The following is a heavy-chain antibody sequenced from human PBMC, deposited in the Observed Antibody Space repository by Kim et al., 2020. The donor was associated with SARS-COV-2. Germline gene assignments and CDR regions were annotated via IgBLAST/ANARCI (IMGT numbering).Heavy chain of an antibody. CDR1: GFTVSSNY. V-gene: IGHV3-66*01. D-gene: IGHD6-19*01. CDR2: IYSGGST. J-gene: IGHJ4*02. CDR3: ARDHWQDSSGVFDY. Sequence: GGSLRLSCAASGFTVSSNYMSWVRQAPGKGLEWVSVIYSGGSTYYADSVKGRFTISRDNSKNTLYLQMNSLRAEDTAVYYCARDHWQDSSGVFDYWGQGTLVTVSS.